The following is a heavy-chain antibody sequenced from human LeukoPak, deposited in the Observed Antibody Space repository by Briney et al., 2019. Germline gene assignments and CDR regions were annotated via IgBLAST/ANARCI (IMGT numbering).Heavy chain of an antibody. Sequence: ASVKVSCKASGYTFSDYGVSWVRQAPGQGLEWMGRISAYNGNTNYLQKFQGRVTMTTDTSTATAYMELRSLRRSDTAVYFCARGPRYSYDSSILLFDYWGQGTLVTVSS. CDR2: ISAYNGNT. D-gene: IGHD3-22*01. V-gene: IGHV1-18*01. J-gene: IGHJ4*02. CDR1: GYTFSDYG. CDR3: ARGPRYSYDSSILLFDY.